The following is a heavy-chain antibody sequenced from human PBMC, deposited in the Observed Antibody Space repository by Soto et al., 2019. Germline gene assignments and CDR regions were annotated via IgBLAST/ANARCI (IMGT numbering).Heavy chain of an antibody. CDR2: INHSGST. D-gene: IGHD3-22*01. Sequence: QPLGKGLEWIGEINHSGSTNYNPSLKSRVTISVDTSKNQFSLKLSSVTAADTAVYYCATFLLNYYDSSGYYYDYFDYLGQGTLVTVSS. V-gene: IGHV4-34*01. J-gene: IGHJ4*02. CDR3: ATFLLNYYDSSGYYYDYFDY.